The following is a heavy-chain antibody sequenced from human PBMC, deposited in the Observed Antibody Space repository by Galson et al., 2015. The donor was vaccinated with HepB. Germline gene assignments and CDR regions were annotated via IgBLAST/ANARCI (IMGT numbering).Heavy chain of an antibody. J-gene: IGHJ4*02. D-gene: IGHD3-10*01. Sequence: SVKVSCKASGGTFSSYAISWVRQAPGQGLEWMGGIIPIFGTANYAQKFQGGVTITADESTSTAYMELSSLRSEDTAVYYCVRGPYGVRGVIIRSPLDYWGQGTLVTVSS. CDR2: IIPIFGTA. V-gene: IGHV1-69*13. CDR1: GGTFSSYA. CDR3: VRGPYGVRGVIIRSPLDY.